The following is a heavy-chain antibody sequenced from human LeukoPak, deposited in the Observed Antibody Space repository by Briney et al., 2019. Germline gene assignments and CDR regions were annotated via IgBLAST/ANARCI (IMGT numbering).Heavy chain of an antibody. CDR1: GFTFSSYR. Sequence: HPGGSLRLSCAASGFTFSSYRLHWVRQAPGKGLEWVTLISYDGSKIYYADSVKGRFTISRDNSKNTLYLQMNSLRAEDTALYYCAKGKRWLQSNGDAFDIWGQGTMVTVSS. CDR2: ISYDGSKI. V-gene: IGHV3-30-3*01. D-gene: IGHD5-24*01. J-gene: IGHJ3*02. CDR3: AKGKRWLQSNGDAFDI.